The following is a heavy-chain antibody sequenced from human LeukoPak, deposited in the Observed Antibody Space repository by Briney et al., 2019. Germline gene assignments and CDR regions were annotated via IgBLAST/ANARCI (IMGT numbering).Heavy chain of an antibody. CDR2: IYYSGST. V-gene: IGHV4-30-4*01. J-gene: IGHJ2*01. CDR1: GGSISSGDYY. CDR3: ARDHLGYFDL. Sequence: SETLSLTCTVSGGSISSGDYYWSWIRQPPGKGLEWIGYIYYSGSTYYDPSLKSRVTMSVDTSKNQFSLRLTSVTAADTAVYYCARDHLGYFDLWGRGTLVTVSS.